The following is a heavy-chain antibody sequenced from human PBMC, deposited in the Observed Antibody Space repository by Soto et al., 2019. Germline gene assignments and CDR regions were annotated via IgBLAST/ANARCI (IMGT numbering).Heavy chain of an antibody. CDR3: ARGQMTTVTFDY. CDR1: GFTFSTYS. J-gene: IGHJ4*02. D-gene: IGHD4-17*01. Sequence: GGSLRLSCAASGFTFSTYSMNWVRQAPGKGLEWLSYISSRSSTIYYADSVKGRFTISRDNAKNSLYLQMNSLRSDDTAVYYCARGQMTTVTFDYWGQGTLVTVSS. V-gene: IGHV3-48*01. CDR2: ISSRSSTI.